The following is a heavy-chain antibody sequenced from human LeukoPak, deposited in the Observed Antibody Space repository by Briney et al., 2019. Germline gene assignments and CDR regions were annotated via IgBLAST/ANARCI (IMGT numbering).Heavy chain of an antibody. V-gene: IGHV3-30*18. J-gene: IGHJ4*02. Sequence: GGSLRLSCAASGFTFSSYGTHWVRQAPGKGLEWVAVISYDGSNKYYADSVKGRFTISRDNSKNTLYLQMNSLRAEDTAVYYCAKASAGYSYGYNFDYWGQGTLVTVSS. CDR2: ISYDGSNK. D-gene: IGHD5-18*01. CDR3: AKASAGYSYGYNFDY. CDR1: GFTFSSYG.